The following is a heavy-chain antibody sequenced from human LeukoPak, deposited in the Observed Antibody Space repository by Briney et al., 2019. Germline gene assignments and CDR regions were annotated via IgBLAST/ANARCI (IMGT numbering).Heavy chain of an antibody. V-gene: IGHV4-59*01. CDR2: IYYSGST. J-gene: IGHJ4*02. CDR3: ARGSGFRYYFDY. Sequence: SETLSLTCTVSGGSISSYYWSWIRQPPGKGLEWIGYIYYSGSTNYNPSLKSRVTISVDTSKNQFSLKLSSVAAADTAVYYCARGSGFRYYFDYWGQGTLVTVSS. D-gene: IGHD3-10*01. CDR1: GGSISSYY.